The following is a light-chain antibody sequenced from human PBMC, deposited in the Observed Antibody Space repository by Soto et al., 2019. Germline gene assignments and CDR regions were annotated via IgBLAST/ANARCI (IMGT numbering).Light chain of an antibody. CDR2: DAS. CDR1: QSVSSY. J-gene: IGKJ1*01. Sequence: EIVLTQSPGTLSLSPGERATLSCRASQSVSSYLAWYQQKPGQAPRLLIYDASTRATGISAIFSGSWSGTDFTLTISSLEPEYFEVYYCQQRSNWPVTFGQGTKVEVK. V-gene: IGKV3-11*01. CDR3: QQRSNWPVT.